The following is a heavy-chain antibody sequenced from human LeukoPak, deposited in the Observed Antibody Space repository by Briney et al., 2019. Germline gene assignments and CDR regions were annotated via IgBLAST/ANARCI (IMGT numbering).Heavy chain of an antibody. V-gene: IGHV4-34*01. CDR1: GGSFSGYY. CDR2: INHSGST. D-gene: IGHD3-22*01. Sequence: PSETLSLTXAVYGGSFSGYYWSWNRQPPGKGVEWMGEINHSGSTNYNPSLKSRVTISVDTSKNQFSLKLSSVTAADTAVYYCARCNYYDSSGMRYWGQGTLVTVSS. CDR3: ARCNYYDSSGMRY. J-gene: IGHJ4*02.